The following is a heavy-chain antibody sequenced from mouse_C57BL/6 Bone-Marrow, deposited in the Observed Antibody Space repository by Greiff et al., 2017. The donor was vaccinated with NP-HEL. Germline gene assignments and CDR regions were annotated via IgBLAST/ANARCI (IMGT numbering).Heavy chain of an antibody. CDR3: ARGIYYYGSSPYYAMDY. CDR1: GYTFTSYW. V-gene: IGHV1-69*01. J-gene: IGHJ4*01. Sequence: VHLVESGAELVMPGASVKLSCKASGYTFTSYWMHWVKQRPGQGLEWIGEIDPSDSYTNYNQKFKGKSTLTVDKSSSTAYMQLSSLTSEDAAVYYCARGIYYYGSSPYYAMDYWGQGTSVTVSS. CDR2: IDPSDSYT. D-gene: IGHD1-1*01.